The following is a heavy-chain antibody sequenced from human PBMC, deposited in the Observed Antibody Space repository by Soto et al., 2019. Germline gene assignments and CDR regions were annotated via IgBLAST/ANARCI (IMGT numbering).Heavy chain of an antibody. D-gene: IGHD3-10*01. CDR3: AKDGRGSGSHYNSFGY. Sequence: GGSLRLSCAASGFTVSSNYMSWVRQAPGKGLEWVSLIYSTGTTKYADSVKGRFTVSRDNAKNTLYLQMNSLRAEDTAVYYCAKDGRGSGSHYNSFGYWGQGTLVTVSS. V-gene: IGHV3-53*01. CDR1: GFTVSSNY. CDR2: IYSTGTT. J-gene: IGHJ4*02.